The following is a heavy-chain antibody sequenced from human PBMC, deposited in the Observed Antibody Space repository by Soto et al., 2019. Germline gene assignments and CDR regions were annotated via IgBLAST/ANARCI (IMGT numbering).Heavy chain of an antibody. Sequence: EVQLVESGGVSVQPEGSLRLSCTASGFTLSNYWMHWVGQAPGKGLVWVSRINTDGSTTTYADSVKGRFNISRDNAKNTLYLQMNSLRDEDTAVYYCVRIRRGDGYTFGYWGQGTLVTVSS. CDR1: GFTLSNYW. J-gene: IGHJ4*02. CDR3: VRIRRGDGYTFGY. V-gene: IGHV3-74*01. D-gene: IGHD5-12*01. CDR2: INTDGSTT.